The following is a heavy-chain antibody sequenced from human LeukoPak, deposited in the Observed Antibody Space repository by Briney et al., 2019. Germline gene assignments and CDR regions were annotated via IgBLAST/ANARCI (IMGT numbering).Heavy chain of an antibody. D-gene: IGHD5-12*01. CDR1: GGSISSSSYY. V-gene: IGHV4-39*01. Sequence: SGTLSLTCTVSGGSISSSSYYWGWIRQPPGKGLEWIGSIYYSGSTYYNPSLKSRVTISVDTSKNQFSLKLSSVTAADTAVYYCARHRGYSGYDLEYFDYWGQGTLVTVSS. CDR2: IYYSGST. J-gene: IGHJ4*02. CDR3: ARHRGYSGYDLEYFDY.